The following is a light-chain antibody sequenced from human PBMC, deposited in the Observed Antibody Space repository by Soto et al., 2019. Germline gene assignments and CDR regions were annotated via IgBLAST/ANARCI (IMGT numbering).Light chain of an antibody. V-gene: IGLV2-8*01. CDR3: RSYAGSNNYV. J-gene: IGLJ1*01. CDR1: ISDVGGYDF. CDR2: EVT. Sequence: QGSLTQPPSASGSRGQSFTISCTGTISDVGGYDFVCWYQQHPGKVPELILYEVTKRPSGVPDRFSGSKSGNTASLTVSGLQVEDEADYYCRSYAGSNNYVFGTGTKVTVL.